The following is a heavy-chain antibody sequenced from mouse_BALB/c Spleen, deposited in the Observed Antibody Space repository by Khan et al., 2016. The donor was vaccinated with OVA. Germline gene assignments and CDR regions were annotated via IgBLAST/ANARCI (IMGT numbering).Heavy chain of an antibody. CDR3: ARSGYGSFGF. J-gene: IGHJ3*01. CDR2: IYPNSGGT. CDR1: GYTFTDYN. D-gene: IGHD1-2*01. V-gene: IGHV1S29*02. Sequence: EVELVESGPELVKPGASVKISCKASGYTFTDYNMDWVKQSHGKSLEWIGYIYPNSGGTGYNQKFKTKATLTVDISSSTAYMELRSLTSEDSAVYYCARSGYGSFGFWGQGTLVTVSA.